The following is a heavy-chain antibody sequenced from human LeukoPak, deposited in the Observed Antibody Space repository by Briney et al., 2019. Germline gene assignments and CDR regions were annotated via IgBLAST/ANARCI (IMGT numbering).Heavy chain of an antibody. CDR2: INHSGST. J-gene: IGHJ4*02. D-gene: IGHD6-13*01. V-gene: IGHV4-34*01. CDR1: GGSFSGYY. Sequence: SETLSLTCAVYGGSFSGYYWSWIRQPPGKGLEWIGEINHSGSTNYNPSLKSRVTISVDTSKNQFSLKLSSVTAADTAVYYCARSRGKAGYSSSPALPPGYWGQGTLVTVSS. CDR3: ARSRGKAGYSSSPALPPGY.